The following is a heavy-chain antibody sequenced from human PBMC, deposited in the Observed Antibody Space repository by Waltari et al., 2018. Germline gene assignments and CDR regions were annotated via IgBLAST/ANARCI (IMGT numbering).Heavy chain of an antibody. CDR3: ARDWFPTVTHPGDYGMDV. V-gene: IGHV4-39*07. J-gene: IGHJ6*02. CDR1: GASISSRSYY. CDR2: IYYSGST. D-gene: IGHD4-17*01. Sequence: QLQLQESGPRLVKPSETLSLTCTVPGASISSRSYYWGWIRTPHGKGLELIGIIYYSGSTYYNPSLKSRVTISVDTSKNQFSLKLSSVTAADTAVYYCARDWFPTVTHPGDYGMDVWGQGTTVTVSS.